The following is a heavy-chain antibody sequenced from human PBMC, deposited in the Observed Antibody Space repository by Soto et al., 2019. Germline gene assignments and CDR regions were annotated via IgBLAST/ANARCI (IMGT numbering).Heavy chain of an antibody. CDR3: ARGFRLAIAAADPHDAFDI. D-gene: IGHD6-13*01. CDR1: GSTFTSYD. J-gene: IGHJ3*02. Sequence: ASVKVSCKASGSTFTSYDINWVRQATGQGLEWMGWMNPNSGNTGYAQKFQGRVTMTRNTSISTAYMELSSLRSEDTAVYYCARGFRLAIAAADPHDAFDIWGQGTMVTVSS. CDR2: MNPNSGNT. V-gene: IGHV1-8*01.